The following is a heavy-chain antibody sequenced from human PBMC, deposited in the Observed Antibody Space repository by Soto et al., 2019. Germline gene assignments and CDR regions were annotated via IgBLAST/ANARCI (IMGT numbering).Heavy chain of an antibody. D-gene: IGHD1-26*01. V-gene: IGHV5-10-1*01. J-gene: IGHJ6*02. CDR2: IDPSDSYT. CDR1: GYSFTSYW. Sequence: PGESLKISCKGSGYSFTSYWISWVRQMPGKGLEWMGRIDPSDSYTNYSPSFQGHVTISADKSISTAYLQWSSLKASDTAMYHCASPVGATRYYYYYGMDVWGQGTTVTVSS. CDR3: ASPVGATRYYYYYGMDV.